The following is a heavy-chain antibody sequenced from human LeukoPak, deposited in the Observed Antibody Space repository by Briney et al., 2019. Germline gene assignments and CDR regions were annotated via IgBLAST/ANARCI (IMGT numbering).Heavy chain of an antibody. CDR3: ARVVDIEVAGTPDYYFDY. V-gene: IGHV3-64*01. J-gene: IGHJ4*02. Sequence: GGSLRLSCAASGFTFSRYAVHWVRQAPGKGLEYVSAISRNGGTTFYAKSVKDRFTISRDNSKNTLFLQMGSLRPDDMAVYYCARVVDIEVAGTPDYYFDYWGQGALVTVSS. D-gene: IGHD6-19*01. CDR2: ISRNGGTT. CDR1: GFTFSRYA.